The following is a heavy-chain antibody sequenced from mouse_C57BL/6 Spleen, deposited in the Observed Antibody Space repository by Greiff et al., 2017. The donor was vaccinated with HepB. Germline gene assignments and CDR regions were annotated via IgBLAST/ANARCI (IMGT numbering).Heavy chain of an antibody. CDR2: IDPSDSET. CDR3: AREEDSSGYWFAY. V-gene: IGHV1-52*01. CDR1: GYTFTSYW. Sequence: QVQLQQPGAELVRPGSSVKLSCKASGYTFTSYWMHWVKQRPIQGLEWIGNIDPSDSETHYNQKFKDKATLTVDKSSSTAYMQLSSLTSEGSAVYYLAREEDSSGYWFAYWGQGTLVTVSA. J-gene: IGHJ3*01. D-gene: IGHD3-2*02.